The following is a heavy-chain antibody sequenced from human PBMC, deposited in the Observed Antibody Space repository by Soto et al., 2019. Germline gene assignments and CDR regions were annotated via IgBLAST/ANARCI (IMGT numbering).Heavy chain of an antibody. J-gene: IGHJ3*01. CDR1: GFSFSTSGVG. D-gene: IGHD6-6*01. V-gene: IGHV2-5*01. Sequence: QMTLKESGPTLVKPTQTLTLTCSFSGFSFSTSGVGVGWVRQPPGKALEWLALIYWSGDEHYRPSLKSRLTITKDTSKNQVVLIMTNMDPVDTAIYYCARGLATLPVFAFDVWGQGTTVTVSS. CDR3: ARGLATLPVFAFDV. CDR2: IYWSGDE.